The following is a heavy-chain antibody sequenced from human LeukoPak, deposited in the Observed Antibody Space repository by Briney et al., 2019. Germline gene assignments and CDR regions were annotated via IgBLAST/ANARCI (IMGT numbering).Heavy chain of an antibody. Sequence: SETLSLTCTVSGGSISSGGYYWSWIRQHPGKGLEWIGYIYYSGSTYYNPSLKSRVTISVDTSKNQFSLKLSSVTAADTAVYYCARGSSLLSRTLLDYWGQGTLVIVSS. D-gene: IGHD1-26*01. J-gene: IGHJ4*02. CDR1: GGSISSGGYY. CDR2: IYYSGST. CDR3: ARGSSLLSRTLLDY. V-gene: IGHV4-31*03.